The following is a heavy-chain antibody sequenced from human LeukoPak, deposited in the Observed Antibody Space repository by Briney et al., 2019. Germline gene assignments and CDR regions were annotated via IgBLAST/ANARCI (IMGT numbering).Heavy chain of an antibody. D-gene: IGHD2-2*02. J-gene: IGHJ1*01. Sequence: PGGSLRLSCEASGFTFSSYGMSGVRQAPGKGLEWVSAISPSGDSTYYADSVKGLFPISRDNSKNTLYLQVNSLRAEDTAVYYCANTDCSSTSCYIGYFQHWGQGTLVTVSS. V-gene: IGHV3-23*01. CDR2: ISPSGDST. CDR1: GFTFSSYG. CDR3: ANTDCSSTSCYIGYFQH.